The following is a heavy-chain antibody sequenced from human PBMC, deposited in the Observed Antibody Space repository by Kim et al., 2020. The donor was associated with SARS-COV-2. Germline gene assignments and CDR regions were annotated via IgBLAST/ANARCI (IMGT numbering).Heavy chain of an antibody. Sequence: SVKVSCKASGGTFSSYAISWVRQAPGQGLEWMGGIIPIFGIANYAQKFQGRVTITADESTSTAYMELSSLRSEDTAVYYCARGGAYYDTAAPFDYWGQGTLVTVSS. D-gene: IGHD3-9*01. CDR2: IIPIFGIA. V-gene: IGHV1-69*13. CDR3: ARGGAYYDTAAPFDY. J-gene: IGHJ4*02. CDR1: GGTFSSYA.